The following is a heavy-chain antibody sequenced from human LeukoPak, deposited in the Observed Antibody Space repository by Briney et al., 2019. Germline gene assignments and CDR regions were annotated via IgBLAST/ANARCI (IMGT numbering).Heavy chain of an antibody. CDR3: AASVLTDAFDI. CDR1: GFTFTSSA. D-gene: IGHD3-10*01. CDR2: IVVGSGNT. Sequence: SVKVSCKASGFTFTSSAVQWVRLAPGQRLEWIGWIVVGSGNTNYAQKFQERVTITRDMSTTTAYMELSSLRSEDTAVYYCAASVLTDAFDIWGQGTMVTVSS. J-gene: IGHJ3*02. V-gene: IGHV1-58*01.